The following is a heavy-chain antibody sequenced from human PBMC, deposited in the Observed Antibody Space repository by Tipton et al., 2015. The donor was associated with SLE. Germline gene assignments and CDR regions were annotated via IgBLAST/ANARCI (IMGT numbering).Heavy chain of an antibody. CDR1: GGSISSGSYY. D-gene: IGHD1-26*01. J-gene: IGHJ4*02. CDR3: AVRTVGATSVGKTPFDH. CDR2: IYDSGST. Sequence: LRLSCTVSGGSISSGSYYWSWIRQSAGKGLEWIGYIYDSGSTSYNPSLKSRVTISEDTSKQQFSLKVFSVTAADAAVYYCAVRTVGATSVGKTPFDHWGQGTLVAVSS. V-gene: IGHV4-61*10.